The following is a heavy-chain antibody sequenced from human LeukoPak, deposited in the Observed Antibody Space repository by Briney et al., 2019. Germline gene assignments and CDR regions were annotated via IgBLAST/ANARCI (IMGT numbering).Heavy chain of an antibody. Sequence: GGSLRLSCVGSGFTFSDVWMNWVRQAPGKGLEWVGRIKGKTVGGTTDYAAPVKDRFTVSRDDSKATLYLQMNSLKTEDTAVYYCTTDKCTYTTCYLTFWGQGILVTISS. D-gene: IGHD2-2*01. CDR1: GFTFSDVW. CDR3: TTDKCTYTTCYLTF. V-gene: IGHV3-15*07. CDR2: IKGKTVGGTT. J-gene: IGHJ4*02.